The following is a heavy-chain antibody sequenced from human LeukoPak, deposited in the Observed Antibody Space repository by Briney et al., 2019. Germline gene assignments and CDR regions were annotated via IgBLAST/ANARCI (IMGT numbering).Heavy chain of an antibody. CDR3: ARDDYDSSGYAFDI. Sequence: SETLSLTCTVSGGSISSSSYYWGWIRQPPGKGLEWIGSIYYSGSTYYNPSLKSRVTISVDTSKNQFSLKLSSVTAADTAVYYCARDDYDSSGYAFDIWGQGTMVTVSS. D-gene: IGHD3-22*01. J-gene: IGHJ3*02. V-gene: IGHV4-39*02. CDR2: IYYSGST. CDR1: GGSISSSSYY.